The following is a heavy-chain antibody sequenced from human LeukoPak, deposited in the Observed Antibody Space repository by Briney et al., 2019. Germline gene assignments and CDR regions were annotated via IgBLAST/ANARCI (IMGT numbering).Heavy chain of an antibody. Sequence: PSETLSLTCAVYGGSFSGYYWSWIRQPPGKGLEWIGEINHSGSTNYNPSLKSRVTISVDTSKNQFSLKLSSVTAADTAVYYCARHSNPHYYGSAPFDYWGQGTLVTVSS. CDR1: GGSFSGYY. CDR2: INHSGST. J-gene: IGHJ4*02. V-gene: IGHV4-34*01. CDR3: ARHSNPHYYGSAPFDY. D-gene: IGHD3-10*01.